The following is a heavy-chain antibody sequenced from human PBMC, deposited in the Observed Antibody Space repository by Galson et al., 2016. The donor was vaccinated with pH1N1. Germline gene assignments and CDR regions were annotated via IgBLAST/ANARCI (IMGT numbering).Heavy chain of an antibody. CDR3: ARDPKGTWGTGAYFDL. CDR1: EYTFTDYY. Sequence: QSGAEVKEPGASVKVSCKASEYTFTDYYMHWIRQAPGQRLEWMAWINPTSGATNYAQNFQGRITLTWETSISTSYMSTSYMELRSLTSDDTAVYYCARDPKGTWGTGAYFDLWGQGTLVTVSS. J-gene: IGHJ4*02. V-gene: IGHV1-2*02. CDR2: INPTSGAT. D-gene: IGHD7-27*01.